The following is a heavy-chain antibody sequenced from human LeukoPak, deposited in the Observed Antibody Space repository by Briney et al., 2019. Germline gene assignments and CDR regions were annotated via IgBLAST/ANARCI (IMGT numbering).Heavy chain of an antibody. D-gene: IGHD6-6*01. CDR1: GFTFSSYE. V-gene: IGHV3-48*03. J-gene: IGHJ6*03. CDR2: ISSSGSTI. CDR3: AREYSSSSYYYYYYMDV. Sequence: PGGSLRLSCAASGFTFSSYEMNWVRQAPGKGLEWVSYISSSGSTIYYADSVKGRFTISRDNAKNSLYLQMNSLRAEDTAVYYCAREYSSSSYYYYYYMDVWGKGTTVTVSS.